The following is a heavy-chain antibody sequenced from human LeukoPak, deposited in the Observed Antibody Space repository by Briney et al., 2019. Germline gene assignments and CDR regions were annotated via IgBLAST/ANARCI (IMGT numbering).Heavy chain of an antibody. CDR1: GYTLTELS. CDR2: FDPEDGET. D-gene: IGHD3-22*01. CDR3: ARDVHYYDSSGYFPYFDY. J-gene: IGHJ4*02. V-gene: IGHV1-24*01. Sequence: ASVKVSCKVSGYTLTELSMHWVRQAPGKGLEWMGGFDPEDGETIYAQKFQGRVTMTEDTSTDTAYMELSSLRSDDTAVYYCARDVHYYDSSGYFPYFDYWGQGTLVTVSS.